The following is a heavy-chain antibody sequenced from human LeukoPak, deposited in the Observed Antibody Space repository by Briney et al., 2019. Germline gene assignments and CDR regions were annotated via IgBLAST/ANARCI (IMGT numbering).Heavy chain of an antibody. J-gene: IGHJ4*02. Sequence: GGSLRLSCAASGFTFSSYSMNWVRQAPGKWLEWVSSISSSSSYIYYADSVKGRFTISRDNAKNSLYLQMNSLRAEDTAVYYCARDPKPITMVRGVVDYWGQGTLVTVSS. CDR1: GFTFSSYS. CDR2: ISSSSSYI. V-gene: IGHV3-21*01. D-gene: IGHD3-10*01. CDR3: ARDPKPITMVRGVVDY.